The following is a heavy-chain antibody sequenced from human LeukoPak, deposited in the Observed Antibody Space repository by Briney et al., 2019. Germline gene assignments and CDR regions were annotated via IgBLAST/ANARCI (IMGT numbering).Heavy chain of an antibody. Sequence: ASVKVSCKASGYTFSSYDLSWVRQATGQGLEWMGWMNPNSGDTGYAQKFQGRFTITRNTSISTVYMELSSLRSEDTAVYYCARDHGCSSTSCGFDPWGQGTLVTVSS. J-gene: IGHJ5*02. CDR1: GYTFSSYD. V-gene: IGHV1-8*01. CDR2: MNPNSGDT. CDR3: ARDHGCSSTSCGFDP. D-gene: IGHD2-2*01.